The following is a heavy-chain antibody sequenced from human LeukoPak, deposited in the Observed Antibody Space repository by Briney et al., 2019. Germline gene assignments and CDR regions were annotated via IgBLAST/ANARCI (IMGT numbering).Heavy chain of an antibody. D-gene: IGHD3-10*01. J-gene: IGHJ3*02. CDR1: GGSISSYY. CDR3: ARLGPMVRGVIISNDAFDI. Sequence: SETLSLTCTVSGGSISSYYWSWIRQPPGKGLEWIGYIYYSGSTNYNPSLKSRVTISVDTSKNQFSLKLGSVTAADTAVYYCARLGPMVRGVIISNDAFDIWGQGTMVTVSS. V-gene: IGHV4-59*08. CDR2: IYYSGST.